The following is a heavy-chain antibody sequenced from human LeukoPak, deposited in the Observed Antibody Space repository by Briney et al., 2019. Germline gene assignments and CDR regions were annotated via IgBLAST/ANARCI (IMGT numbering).Heavy chain of an antibody. CDR3: ARDRGDRLFDY. J-gene: IGHJ4*02. Sequence: GGSLRLSCAASGFTFSSYSMNWVRQAPGKGLEWVANIKQDGSEKYYVDSVKGRFTISRDNAKNSLYLQMNSLRAEDTAVYYCARDRGDRLFDYWGQETLVTVSS. D-gene: IGHD4-17*01. CDR1: GFTFSSYS. V-gene: IGHV3-7*01. CDR2: IKQDGSEK.